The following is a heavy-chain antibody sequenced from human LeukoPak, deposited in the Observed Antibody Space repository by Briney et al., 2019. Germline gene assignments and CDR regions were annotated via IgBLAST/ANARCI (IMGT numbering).Heavy chain of an antibody. CDR2: IGTAGDP. Sequence: GGSLRLSCAASVFTFSSYDMHWVRQATGKGLEWVSAIGTAGDPYYPGSVKGRFTIYRENAKNSLYLQMNSLRAGDTAVYYCARDRNGAGLDYWGQGALVTVSS. CDR1: VFTFSSYD. CDR3: ARDRNGAGLDY. D-gene: IGHD6-19*01. J-gene: IGHJ4*02. V-gene: IGHV3-13*05.